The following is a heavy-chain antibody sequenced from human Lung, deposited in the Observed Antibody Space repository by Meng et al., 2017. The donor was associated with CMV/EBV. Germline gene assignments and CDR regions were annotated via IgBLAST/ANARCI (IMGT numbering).Heavy chain of an antibody. Sequence: GESLKISCAASGFTFSSYSMNWVRQAPGKGLEWVSSISSSSSYIYYADSVKGRFTISRDNAKNSLYLQMNSLRAEDTAVYYCARDVCGRDDFWSGCYDYWDQGTLVTVSS. CDR1: GFTFSSYS. V-gene: IGHV3-21*01. CDR3: ARDVCGRDDFWSGCYDY. CDR2: ISSSSSYI. D-gene: IGHD3-3*01. J-gene: IGHJ4*02.